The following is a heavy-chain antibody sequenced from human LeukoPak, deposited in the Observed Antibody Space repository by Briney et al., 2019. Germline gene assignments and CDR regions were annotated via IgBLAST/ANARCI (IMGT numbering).Heavy chain of an antibody. D-gene: IGHD5-18*01. V-gene: IGHV4-4*02. Sequence: PSGTLSLTCAVSGGSISSSNWWSWIRQPPGKGLEWIGEIYHSGSTNYNPSLKSRVTISADKSKTQFSLKLSSVTAADTAVYYCASDSLWGYSYGQRHKFDYWGQGTLVTVSS. J-gene: IGHJ4*02. CDR3: ASDSLWGYSYGQRHKFDY. CDR2: IYHSGST. CDR1: GGSISSSNW.